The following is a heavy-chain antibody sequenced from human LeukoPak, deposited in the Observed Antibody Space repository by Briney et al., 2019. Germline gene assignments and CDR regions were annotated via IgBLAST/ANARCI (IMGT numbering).Heavy chain of an antibody. Sequence: SETQSLTCTVSGDSISSGAYYWSWIRQPPGKGLEWIGYIYYSGSAYYSPSLKSRVIISVDTSKNQFSLKVNSVTAADTAVYFCAREATMVRGISWFDPWGQGTLVTVSS. J-gene: IGHJ5*02. CDR1: GDSISSGAYY. CDR3: AREATMVRGISWFDP. V-gene: IGHV4-30-4*01. CDR2: IYYSGSA. D-gene: IGHD3-10*01.